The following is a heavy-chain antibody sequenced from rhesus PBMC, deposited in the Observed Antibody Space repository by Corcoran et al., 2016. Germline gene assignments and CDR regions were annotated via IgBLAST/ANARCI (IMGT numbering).Heavy chain of an antibody. CDR3: ARVGSSWSEWDTVGTEWYFDL. J-gene: IGHJ2*01. D-gene: IGHD5-42*01. V-gene: IGHV4S14*01. Sequence: QVQLQESGPGLVKPSETLSLTCAVSGYSISSGYYWGWIRQPPGKGLEGIGHNSGGGSNNLDPPLKSRVTLSVDTSKNQFSLKLSSVTAADTAVYYCARVGSSWSEWDTVGTEWYFDLWGPGTPITISS. CDR2: NSGGGSN. CDR1: GYSISSGYY.